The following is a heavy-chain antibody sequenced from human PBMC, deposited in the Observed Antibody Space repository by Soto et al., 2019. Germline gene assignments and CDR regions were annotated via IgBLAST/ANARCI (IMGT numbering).Heavy chain of an antibody. D-gene: IGHD3-22*01. V-gene: IGHV6-1*01. CDR1: GDSVSSNSAS. Sequence: PSQTLSLTCAISGDSVSSNSASWNWIRQSPSRGLEWLGRTYYRSKWYNDYAVSVKSRITINPDTSKNQFSLQLNSVTPEDTAVYYCARVGWGYYDSSGYYDYWGQGTLVTVSS. J-gene: IGHJ4*02. CDR3: ARVGWGYYDSSGYYDY. CDR2: TYYRSKWYN.